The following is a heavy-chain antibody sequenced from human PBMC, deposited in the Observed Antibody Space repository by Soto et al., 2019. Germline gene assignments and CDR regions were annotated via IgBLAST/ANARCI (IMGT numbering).Heavy chain of an antibody. Sequence: SETLSLTCTVSGGSIRTYYWTWIRQSPGKGLEWIGYIYYSGSTNYNPSLKSRVTISVDTSKNQFSLKLSSVTAADTAVYYCARVDTAMGSSFDYWGQGTLVTVSS. CDR1: GGSIRTYY. V-gene: IGHV4-59*01. J-gene: IGHJ4*02. CDR3: ARVDTAMGSSFDY. CDR2: IYYSGST. D-gene: IGHD5-18*01.